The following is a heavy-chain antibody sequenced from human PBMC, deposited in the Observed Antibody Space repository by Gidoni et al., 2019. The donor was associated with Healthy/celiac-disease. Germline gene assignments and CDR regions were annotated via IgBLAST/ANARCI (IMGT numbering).Heavy chain of an antibody. CDR3: ARVGRYCSGGSCYNDAFDI. V-gene: IGHV3-7*01. J-gene: IGHJ3*02. CDR1: GFTFSSYW. Sequence: EVQLVESGGGLVQPGGSLRLSCAASGFTFSSYWMSWVRQAPGKGLEWVANIKQEGSEKYYVDSVKGRFTISRDNAKNSLYLQMNSLRAEDTAVYYCARVGRYCSGGSCYNDAFDIWGQGTMVTVSS. CDR2: IKQEGSEK. D-gene: IGHD2-15*01.